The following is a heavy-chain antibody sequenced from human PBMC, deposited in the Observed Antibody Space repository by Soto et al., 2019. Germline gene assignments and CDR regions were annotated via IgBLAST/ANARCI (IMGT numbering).Heavy chain of an antibody. J-gene: IGHJ6*02. V-gene: IGHV3-49*03. CDR2: IRSKAYGGTT. Sequence: PGGSLRLSCTASGFTFGDYAMSWFRQAPGKGLEWVGFIRSKAYGGTTEYAASVKGRFTISRDDSKSIAYLQMNSLKTEDTAVYYCTRDQDIVATIWNYYYYYGMDVWGQGTTVTVSS. D-gene: IGHD5-12*01. CDR3: TRDQDIVATIWNYYYYYGMDV. CDR1: GFTFGDYA.